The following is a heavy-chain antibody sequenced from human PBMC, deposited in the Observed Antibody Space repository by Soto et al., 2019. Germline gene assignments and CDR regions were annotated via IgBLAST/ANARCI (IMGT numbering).Heavy chain of an antibody. D-gene: IGHD3-16*02. CDR2: IYYSGST. CDR1: GGSVSSGSYY. J-gene: IGHJ4*02. V-gene: IGHV4-61*01. CDR3: TTNVWGSYRSPQFDY. Sequence: SETLSLTCTVSGGSVSSGSYYWSWIRQPPGKGLEWIGYIYYSGSTNYNPSLKSRVTISVDTSKNQFSLKLSSVAAADTAVYYCTTNVWGSYRSPQFDYWGQGTLVTVSS.